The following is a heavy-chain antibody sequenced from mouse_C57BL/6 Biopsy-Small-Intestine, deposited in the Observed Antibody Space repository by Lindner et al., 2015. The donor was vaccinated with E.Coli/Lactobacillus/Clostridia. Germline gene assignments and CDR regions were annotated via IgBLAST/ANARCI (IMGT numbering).Heavy chain of an antibody. D-gene: IGHD1-1*01. CDR3: ARIYYYGSDYFDY. CDR2: IYPGNGDT. V-gene: IGHV1-80*01. J-gene: IGHJ2*01. CDR1: DYAFSSYW. Sequence: VQLQESGAEVVKPGASVKISCKASDYAFSSYWMNWVKQRPGKGLEWIGQIYPGNGDTNYNGKFKDKATLTADKSSRTAYIQLNSLTSEDSAVYFCARIYYYGSDYFDYWGQGTTLTVSS.